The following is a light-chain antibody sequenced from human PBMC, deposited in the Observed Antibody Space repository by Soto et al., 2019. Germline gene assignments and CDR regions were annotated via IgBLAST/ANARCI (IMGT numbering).Light chain of an antibody. CDR2: DAS. V-gene: IGKV3-11*01. J-gene: IGKJ1*01. Sequence: EIVLTQSPATLSLSPGETATLSCRASQSVRNYLAWYQQKPGQAPRLLIYDASNRATGIPARFSGTGSETDFTLTISSLEPEHFAIYYCQQRSKMPLTFGHGTKVDIK. CDR3: QQRSKMPLT. CDR1: QSVRNY.